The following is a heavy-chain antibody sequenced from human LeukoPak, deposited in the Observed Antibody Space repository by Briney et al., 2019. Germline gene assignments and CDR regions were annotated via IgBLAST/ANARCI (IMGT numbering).Heavy chain of an antibody. J-gene: IGHJ6*03. CDR2: SYYSGST. Sequence: SETLSLTCAVSGVSISSYYWSWIRQPPGKGLEWIGYSYYSGSTNYNPSLKRRVTISVDTSKNQFSLKLSSVTAADTAVYYCAREAPVTSRYYYYYYMDVWGKGTTVTVSS. CDR1: GVSISSYY. CDR3: AREAPVTSRYYYYYYMDV. V-gene: IGHV4-59*12. D-gene: IGHD4-17*01.